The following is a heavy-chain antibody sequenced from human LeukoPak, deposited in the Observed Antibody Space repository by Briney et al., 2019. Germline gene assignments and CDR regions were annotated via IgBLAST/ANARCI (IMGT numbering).Heavy chain of an antibody. CDR2: IYNSGST. Sequence: PSETLSLTCTVSGDSFSYFYWSWIRQPPGKGLEWIGYIYNSGSTNYNPSLKSRVTISVDTSKNQFSLKLSSVTAADTAVYYCASIYYYDSAPIDPWGQGILVTVSS. V-gene: IGHV4-59*08. CDR1: GDSFSYFY. CDR3: ASIYYYDSAPIDP. J-gene: IGHJ5*02. D-gene: IGHD3-22*01.